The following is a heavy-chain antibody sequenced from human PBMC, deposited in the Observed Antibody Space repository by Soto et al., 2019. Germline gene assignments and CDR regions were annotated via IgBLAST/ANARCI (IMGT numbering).Heavy chain of an antibody. V-gene: IGHV4-59*01. CDR1: GGSMSSYY. D-gene: IGHD2-15*01. CDR3: ARADPDASVGY. Sequence: ASETMSLTCTVSGGSMSSYYWTWRRQSPGRGLEWIGYISYSGSTYYNPSLKSRVTISADTSKNQFSLRMNSMIAADPAVYYCARADPDASVGYWGQGTLVTVSS. J-gene: IGHJ4*02. CDR2: ISYSGST.